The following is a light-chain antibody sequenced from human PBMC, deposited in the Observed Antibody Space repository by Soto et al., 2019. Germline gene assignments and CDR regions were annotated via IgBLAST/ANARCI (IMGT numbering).Light chain of an antibody. CDR3: AAWDDTLSGYV. V-gene: IGLV1-44*01. CDR2: SNN. Sequence: QSVLTQPLSASGTPGQRVTISCSGSTSNIGSNTVNWYQQLPGTAPKLLIYSNNQRPSGVPDRFSGSKSGTSASLAISGLQPEDEADYYCAAWDDTLSGYVFGTGTKVTV. CDR1: TSNIGSNT. J-gene: IGLJ1*01.